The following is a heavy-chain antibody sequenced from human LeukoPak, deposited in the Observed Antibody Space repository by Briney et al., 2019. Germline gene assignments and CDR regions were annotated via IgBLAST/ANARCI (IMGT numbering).Heavy chain of an antibody. V-gene: IGHV3-11*01. CDR3: ASWYCYDSSGYSGFDY. Sequence: PGGSLRLSCAASGFTFSDYYMSWIRQAPGKGLEWVSYISSSGSTIYYADSVKGRFTISRDNAKNSLYLQMNSLRAEDTAVYYCASWYCYDSSGYSGFDYWGQENVVTVSS. D-gene: IGHD3-22*01. CDR2: ISSSGSTI. J-gene: IGHJ4*02. CDR1: GFTFSDYY.